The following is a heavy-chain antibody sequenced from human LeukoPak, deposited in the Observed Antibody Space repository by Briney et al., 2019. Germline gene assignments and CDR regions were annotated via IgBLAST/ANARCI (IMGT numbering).Heavy chain of an antibody. CDR3: AGFYYGSGSSLFDY. CDR1: GGSISSGGYS. J-gene: IGHJ4*02. D-gene: IGHD3-10*01. Sequence: PSETLSLTCAVSGGSISSGGYSWSWIRQPPGKGLEWIGYIYHSGSTYYNPSLKSRVTISVDRSKNQFSLKLSSVTAADTAVYCCAGFYYGSGSSLFDYWGQGTLVTVSS. V-gene: IGHV4-30-2*01. CDR2: IYHSGST.